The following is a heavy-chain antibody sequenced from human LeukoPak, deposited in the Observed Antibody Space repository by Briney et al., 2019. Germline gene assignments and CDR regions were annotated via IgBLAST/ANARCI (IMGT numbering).Heavy chain of an antibody. V-gene: IGHV4-4*07. CDR3: ARDPLGSMVRGGARYGMDV. Sequence: SETLSLTCTVSGGSISSYYWSWIRQPAGKGLEWIGRIYTSGSTNYNPSLKSRVTMSVDTSKNQFSLKLSSVTAADTAVYYCARDPLGSMVRGGARYGMDVRGQGTTVTVSS. J-gene: IGHJ6*02. D-gene: IGHD3-10*01. CDR1: GGSISSYY. CDR2: IYTSGST.